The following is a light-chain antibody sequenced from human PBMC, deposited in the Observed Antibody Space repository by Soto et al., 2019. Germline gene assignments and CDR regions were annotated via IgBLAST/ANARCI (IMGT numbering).Light chain of an antibody. CDR2: DTS. J-gene: IGKJ4*01. CDR3: QHQGT. V-gene: IGKV3-20*01. Sequence: VVLTQSPGTLSLSPGERATLSCRASQSVGRRYLAWYQQKPGQAPRLLIYDTSDRASDIPDRFSGGGSETDFGLTISRLVPEDSAVYYCQHQGTFGGGTKVEIK. CDR1: QSVGRRY.